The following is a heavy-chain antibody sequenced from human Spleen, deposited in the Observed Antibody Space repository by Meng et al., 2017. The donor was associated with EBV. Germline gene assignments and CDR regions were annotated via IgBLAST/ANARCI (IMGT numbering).Heavy chain of an antibody. J-gene: IGHJ4*02. CDR1: GASFRAYD. Sequence: QRQGSGPGLVKPSGTLSLTCTVYGASFRAYDWRWTRQPPGGGLEWIGDVIHSGNTSYSPSLKSRVTISVDTSKRQFSLKLRSMTAADTAVYYCATGWGKANYWGQGTLVTVSS. CDR2: VIHSGNT. CDR3: ATGWGKANY. V-gene: IGHV4-34*10. D-gene: IGHD3-16*01.